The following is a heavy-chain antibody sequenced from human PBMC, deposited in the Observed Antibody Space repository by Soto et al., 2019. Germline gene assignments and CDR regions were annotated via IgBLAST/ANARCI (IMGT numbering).Heavy chain of an antibody. V-gene: IGHV3-11*06. J-gene: IGHJ4*02. CDR2: ISSSSGYT. D-gene: IGHD3-22*01. CDR1: GFTFSDYY. CDR3: ARDDYYDSSGYYPPDY. Sequence: PGGSLRLSCAASGFTFSDYYMSWIRQAPGKGLEWVSYISSSSGYTNYADSVEGRFTISRDNAKNSLYLQMNSLRAEDTAVYYCARDDYYDSSGYYPPDYWGQGTLVTVSS.